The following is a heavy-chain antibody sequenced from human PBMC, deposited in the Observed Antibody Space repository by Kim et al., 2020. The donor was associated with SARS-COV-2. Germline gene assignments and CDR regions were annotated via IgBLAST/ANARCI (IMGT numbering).Heavy chain of an antibody. J-gene: IGHJ4*02. CDR2: IRSKAYGGTT. V-gene: IGHV3-49*04. CDR3: TREGGYYYDSSGYYYGNFDY. Sequence: GRSLRLSCTASGFTFGDYAMSWVRQAPGKGLEWVGFIRSKAYGGTTEYAASVKGRFTISRDDSKSIAYLQMNSLKTADTAVYYCTREGGYYYDSSGYYYGNFDYWGQGTLVTVSS. CDR1: GFTFGDYA. D-gene: IGHD3-22*01.